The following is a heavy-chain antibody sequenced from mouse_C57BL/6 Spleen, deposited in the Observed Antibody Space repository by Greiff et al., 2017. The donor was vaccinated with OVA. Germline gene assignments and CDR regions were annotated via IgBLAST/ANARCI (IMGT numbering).Heavy chain of an antibody. Sequence: EVKLMESGPGLVKPSQSLSLTCSVTGYSITSGYYWNWIRQFPGNKLEWMGYISYDGSNNYNPSLKNRISITRDTSKNQFFLKLNSVTTEDTATYYCARGGTWFAYWDQGTLVTVSA. J-gene: IGHJ3*01. CDR2: ISYDGSN. CDR1: GYSITSGYY. CDR3: ARGGTWFAY. V-gene: IGHV3-6*01.